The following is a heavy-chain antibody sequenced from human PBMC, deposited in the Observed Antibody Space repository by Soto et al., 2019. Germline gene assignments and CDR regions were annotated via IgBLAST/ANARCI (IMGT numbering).Heavy chain of an antibody. CDR1: GFTFSSYG. D-gene: IGHD2-8*01. Sequence: GGSLRLSCVASGFTFSSYGMHWVRQAPGKGLEWVAVMSYDGSHEYYADSVKGRFTISRDNSKTILYLQMNSLRLEDTAVYYCAKGSVLRVVEAPLAILGGVDVWGQGAMGTVSS. CDR2: MSYDGSHE. CDR3: AKGSVLRVVEAPLAILGGVDV. V-gene: IGHV3-33*06. J-gene: IGHJ6*02.